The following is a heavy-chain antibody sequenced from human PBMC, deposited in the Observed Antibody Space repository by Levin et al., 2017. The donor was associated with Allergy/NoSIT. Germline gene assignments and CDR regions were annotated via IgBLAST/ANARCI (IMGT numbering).Heavy chain of an antibody. CDR3: ARASGGRITMVRGGQHSDAFDS. CDR1: GGSISSYY. J-gene: IGHJ3*02. V-gene: IGHV4-59*01. CDR2: IYYSGST. Sequence: SETLSLTCTVSGGSISSYYWSWIRQPPGKGLEWIGFIYYSGSTNYNPSLKSRVTISVDTSKNQFSLKLSGVTAADTAVYYCARASGGRITMVRGGQHSDAFDSWGQGTMVTVSS. D-gene: IGHD3-10*01.